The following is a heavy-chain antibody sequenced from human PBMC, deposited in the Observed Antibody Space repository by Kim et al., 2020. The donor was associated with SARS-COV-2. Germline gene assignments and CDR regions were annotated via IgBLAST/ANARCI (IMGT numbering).Heavy chain of an antibody. CDR3: ARDQLAAAGNNWFDP. V-gene: IGHV1-69*04. D-gene: IGHD6-13*01. J-gene: IGHJ5*02. Sequence: AQKFQGRVTITADKSTSTDYMGLSSLRSEDTAVYYCARDQLAAAGNNWFDPWGQGTLVTVSS.